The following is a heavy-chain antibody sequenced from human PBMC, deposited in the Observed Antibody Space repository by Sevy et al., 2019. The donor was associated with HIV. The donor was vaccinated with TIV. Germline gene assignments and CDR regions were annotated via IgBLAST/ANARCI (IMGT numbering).Heavy chain of an antibody. Sequence: ASVKVSCKTSGYSFHMYGISWVRQAPGQGLEWMGWISAYTGDTDYRQMFRGRVTMTTDASTNTAYMELRRLTSDDTAVYYCARHRPQGVVIIPGSGYHYGANFWGQGSMVTVSS. V-gene: IGHV1-18*01. CDR3: ARHRPQGVVIIPGSGYHYGANF. CDR1: GYSFHMYG. D-gene: IGHD3-3*01. CDR2: ISAYTGDT. J-gene: IGHJ6*02.